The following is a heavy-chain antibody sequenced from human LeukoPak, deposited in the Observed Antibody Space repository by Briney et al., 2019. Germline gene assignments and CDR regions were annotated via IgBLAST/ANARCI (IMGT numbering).Heavy chain of an antibody. V-gene: IGHV4-59*11. J-gene: IGHJ4*02. Sequence: SETLSLTCNVSGDSITSHYWNWIRQPPGKGLEWIGYIYYTGIIKYNPSLTSRVSMSVDTSKNQFFLKIKSVTAADTAVYHCARSVDYFDNTGPHMMFDYWGQGSLVTVSS. CDR3: ARSVDYFDNTGPHMMFDY. CDR2: IYYTGII. D-gene: IGHD3-22*01. CDR1: GDSITSHY.